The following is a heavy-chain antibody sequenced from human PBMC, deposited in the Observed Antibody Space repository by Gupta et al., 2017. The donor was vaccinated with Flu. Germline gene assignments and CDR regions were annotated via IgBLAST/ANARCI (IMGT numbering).Heavy chain of an antibody. D-gene: IGHD6-19*01. V-gene: IGHV3-30*18. CDR3: AKDQLIAVAGTSPDY. J-gene: IGHJ4*02. Sequence: QVQLVESGGGVVQPGRSLRLSCAASGFTFSSYGMHWVRQAPGKGLEWVAVMSYDGSNAYYADAGKGRFTISRDNSKNTLYLQMNSLSDEDKAVYYCAKDQLIAVAGTSPDYCGQGTLVTVSS. CDR2: MSYDGSNA. CDR1: GFTFSSYG.